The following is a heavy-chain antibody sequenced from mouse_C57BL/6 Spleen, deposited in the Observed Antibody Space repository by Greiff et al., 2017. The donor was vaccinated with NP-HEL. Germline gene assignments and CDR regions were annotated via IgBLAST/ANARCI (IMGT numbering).Heavy chain of an antibody. J-gene: IGHJ3*01. CDR1: GFTFSSYA. D-gene: IGHD4-1*01. CDR3: ARDWTNWDLFAY. V-gene: IGHV5-4*01. CDR2: ISDGGSYT. Sequence: EVQRVESGGGLVKPGGSLKLSCAASGFTFSSYAMSWVRQTPEKRLEWVATISDGGSYTYYPDNVKGRFTISRDNAKNNLYLQMSHLKSEDTAMYYCARDWTNWDLFAYWGQGTLVTVSA.